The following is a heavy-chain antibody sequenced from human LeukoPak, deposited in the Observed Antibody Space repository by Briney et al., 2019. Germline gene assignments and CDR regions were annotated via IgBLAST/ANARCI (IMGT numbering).Heavy chain of an antibody. CDR3: ARISLSGWVNDH. CDR2: ISYDGSNK. V-gene: IGHV3-30*03. D-gene: IGHD6-19*01. Sequence: GRSLRLSCAASGFTFSSYGMHWVRQAPGKGLEWVAVISYDGSNKYYADSVKGRFTISRDNAKNTLYLQMSSLRAEDTAMYYCARISLSGWVNDHWGQGTLVTVSS. CDR1: GFTFSSYG. J-gene: IGHJ4*02.